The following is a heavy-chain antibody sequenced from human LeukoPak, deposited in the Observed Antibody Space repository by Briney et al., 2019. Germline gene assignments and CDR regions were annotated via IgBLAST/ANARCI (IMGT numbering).Heavy chain of an antibody. V-gene: IGHV4-59*01. CDR2: IYYSGST. D-gene: IGHD3-9*01. CDR3: ARADYDILTGYPFGGMAV. Sequence: SETLSLTCTVSGGSISSYYWSWIRQPPGKGLEWIGDIYYSGSTNYNPSLKSRVTISVDTSKNQFSLKLSSVTAADTAVYYCARADYDILTGYPFGGMAVWGQGTTVTVSS. J-gene: IGHJ6*02. CDR1: GGSISSYY.